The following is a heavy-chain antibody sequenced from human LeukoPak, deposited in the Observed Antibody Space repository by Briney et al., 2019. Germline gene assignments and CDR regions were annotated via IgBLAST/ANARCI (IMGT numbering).Heavy chain of an antibody. Sequence: GRSLRLSCAASGFTFSSFAMHWVRQAPGKGLEWVALISYDGNNKYYADSVKGRFTISRDNSKNTLYLQVNSLRAEDTAVYYCAKGSILYGSGDSYFDYWGQGTLVTVSS. V-gene: IGHV3-30-3*01. CDR1: GFTFSSFA. J-gene: IGHJ4*02. CDR3: AKGSILYGSGDSYFDY. D-gene: IGHD3-10*01. CDR2: ISYDGNNK.